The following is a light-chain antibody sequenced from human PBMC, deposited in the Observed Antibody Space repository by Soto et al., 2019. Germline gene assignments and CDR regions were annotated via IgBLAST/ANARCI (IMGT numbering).Light chain of an antibody. Sequence: EIVLTQSPGTLSLSPGERATLSCRASQSVSSSYLAWYQQKPCQAPRLLIYGASSRATGIPDRFSGSGSGTDFTLTISRLEPEDFAVYYCQQYGNSPNTFGQGTKLEIK. CDR2: GAS. V-gene: IGKV3-20*01. J-gene: IGKJ2*01. CDR1: QSVSSSY. CDR3: QQYGNSPNT.